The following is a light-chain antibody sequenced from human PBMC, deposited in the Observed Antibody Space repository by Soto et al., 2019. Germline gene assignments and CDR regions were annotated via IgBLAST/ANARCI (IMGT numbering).Light chain of an antibody. V-gene: IGKV3-20*01. Sequence: EFVLPQSPGTLSLSPGESSTLSRRPSQTVRNNYLAWYQQKPGQASNLLIYDASSRATGIPDRFSGGGSGTDFILTISRLEPEDFAVYYCKQFSSYPLTFGGGTKVDIK. CDR2: DAS. J-gene: IGKJ4*01. CDR1: QTVRNNY. CDR3: KQFSSYPLT.